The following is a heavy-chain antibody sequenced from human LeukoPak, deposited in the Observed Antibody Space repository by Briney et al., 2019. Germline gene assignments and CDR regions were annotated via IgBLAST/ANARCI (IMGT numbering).Heavy chain of an antibody. J-gene: IGHJ4*02. CDR2: IYTSGST. CDR3: ARALSELATIGEDSDY. D-gene: IGHD5-24*01. Sequence: PSETLSLTCTVSGGSISSYYWSWIRQPPGEGLEWIGRIYTSGSTNYNPSLKSRVTMSVDTSKNQFSLKLSSVTAADTAMYYCARALSELATIGEDSDYWGQGTLVTVSS. V-gene: IGHV4-4*07. CDR1: GGSISSYY.